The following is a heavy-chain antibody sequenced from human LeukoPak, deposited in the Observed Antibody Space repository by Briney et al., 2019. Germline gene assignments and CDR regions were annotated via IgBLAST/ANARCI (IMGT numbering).Heavy chain of an antibody. CDR3: ASDSGYDYWFDP. Sequence: SETLSLTCAVYGGSFSGYYWSWIRQPPGKGLEWIGEINHSGSTNYNPSLKSRVTISVDTSKNQFSLKLSSVTAADTAVYYCASDSGYDYWFDPWGQGTLVTVSS. V-gene: IGHV4-34*01. D-gene: IGHD5-12*01. CDR1: GGSFSGYY. CDR2: INHSGST. J-gene: IGHJ5*02.